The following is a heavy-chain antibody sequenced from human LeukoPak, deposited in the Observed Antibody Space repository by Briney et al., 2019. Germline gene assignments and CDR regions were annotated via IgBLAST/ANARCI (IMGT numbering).Heavy chain of an antibody. CDR3: ARAVYVWGSYRSYYFDY. D-gene: IGHD3-16*02. CDR2: ISGSGGST. V-gene: IGHV3-23*01. CDR1: GFTFSSYA. J-gene: IGHJ4*02. Sequence: GGSLRLSCAASGFTFSSYAMSWVRQAPGKGLEWVSAISGSGGSTYYADSVKGRFTISRHNSKNTLYLQMNSLRAEDTAVYYCARAVYVWGSYRSYYFDYWGQGTLVTVSS.